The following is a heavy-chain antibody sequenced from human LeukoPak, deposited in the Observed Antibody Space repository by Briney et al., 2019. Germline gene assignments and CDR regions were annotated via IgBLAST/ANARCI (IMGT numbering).Heavy chain of an antibody. D-gene: IGHD1-14*01. Sequence: SETLSLTCTVSGGSISSSSYYWGWIRQPPGKGPEWIGSIHHTGSTYYNLSFESRVTISVDTSNNQFSLRLRSVTAADTAVYYRARRGTRWYFDYWGQGTLVTVSS. V-gene: IGHV4-39*01. CDR1: GGSISSSSYY. CDR2: IHHTGST. CDR3: ARRGTRWYFDY. J-gene: IGHJ4*02.